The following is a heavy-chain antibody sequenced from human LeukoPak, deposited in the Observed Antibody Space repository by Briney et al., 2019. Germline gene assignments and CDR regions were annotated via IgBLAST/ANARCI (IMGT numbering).Heavy chain of an antibody. CDR1: GGSISSYY. Sequence: KPSETLSLTCTVSGGSISSYYWSWIRQPPGKGLEWIGYIYYSGSTNYNPSLKSRVTISVDTSKNQFSLKLSSVTAADTAVYYCARQKYYYDSSGYLGLGYYFDYWGQGTLVTVSS. CDR3: ARQKYYYDSSGYLGLGYYFDY. CDR2: IYYSGST. V-gene: IGHV4-59*08. J-gene: IGHJ4*02. D-gene: IGHD3-22*01.